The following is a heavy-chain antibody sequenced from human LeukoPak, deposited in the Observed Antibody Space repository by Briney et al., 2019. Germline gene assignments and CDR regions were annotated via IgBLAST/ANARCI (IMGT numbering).Heavy chain of an antibody. CDR2: IIPIFGTA. V-gene: IGHV1-69*05. J-gene: IGHJ6*03. D-gene: IGHD4-23*01. CDR1: GGTFSSYA. CDR3: ARHGGNSDYYYYYMDV. Sequence: SVKVSCKASGGTFSSYAISWVRQAPGQGLEWMGGIIPIFGTANHAQKFQGRVTITTDESTSTAYMELSSLRSEDTAVYYCARHGGNSDYYYYYMDVWGKGTTVTVSS.